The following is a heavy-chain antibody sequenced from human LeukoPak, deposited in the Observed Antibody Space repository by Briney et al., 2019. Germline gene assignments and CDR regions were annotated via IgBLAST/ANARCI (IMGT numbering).Heavy chain of an antibody. CDR2: INIDGSST. CDR1: GFIFSSYW. D-gene: IGHD3-16*01. Sequence: PGGSLRLSCAASGFIFSSYWMHWVRQAPGKGLVWVSRINIDGSSTIYADSVKGRFAISRDNAKNTLYLQMNSLRAEDTAVYYCARAAYTAAFDYWGQGTLVTVSS. J-gene: IGHJ4*02. CDR3: ARAAYTAAFDY. V-gene: IGHV3-74*01.